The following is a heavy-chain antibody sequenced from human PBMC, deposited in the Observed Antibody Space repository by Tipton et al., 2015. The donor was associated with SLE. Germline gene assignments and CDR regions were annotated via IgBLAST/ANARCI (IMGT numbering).Heavy chain of an antibody. Sequence: TLSLTCTVSGGSISTYYWAWIRQPPGKGLEWIGSVYHSGSTYQNSSVKSRVSMSVDTSKNQFSLKLSSVTAADTAVYYCARDPNPGPFDYWGQGRLVTVST. D-gene: IGHD5-24*01. J-gene: IGHJ4*02. CDR2: VYHSGST. V-gene: IGHV4-59*04. CDR1: GGSISTYY. CDR3: ARDPNPGPFDY.